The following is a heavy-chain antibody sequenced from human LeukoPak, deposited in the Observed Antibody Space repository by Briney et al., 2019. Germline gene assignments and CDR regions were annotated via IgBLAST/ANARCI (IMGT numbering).Heavy chain of an antibody. CDR2: IKQDGGET. CDR1: GFPFSSYW. V-gene: IGHV3-7*01. J-gene: IGHJ4*02. Sequence: GGSLRLSCAASGFPFSSYWMAWVRQAPGKGLEWVASIKQDGGETFYVDSVKGRFTISRDNAKNSLYLQMNSLRAEDTAVYYCTRVPDYWGQGTLVTVSS. CDR3: TRVPDY.